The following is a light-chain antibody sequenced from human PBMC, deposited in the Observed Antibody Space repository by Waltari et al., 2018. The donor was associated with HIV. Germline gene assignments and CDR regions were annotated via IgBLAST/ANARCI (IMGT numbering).Light chain of an antibody. Sequence: QSALTQPRSVSGSPGPSVTISCIGTSSDVGTYNYVSWYQHHPGRAPKLMIFEVNQRASGVPDRFSASRSGNTAYLTVSGLQPEDEADYYCSSYVGNNIYVFGTGTKVTVL. CDR1: SSDVGTYNY. CDR3: SSYVGNNIYV. V-gene: IGLV2-8*01. CDR2: EVN. J-gene: IGLJ1*01.